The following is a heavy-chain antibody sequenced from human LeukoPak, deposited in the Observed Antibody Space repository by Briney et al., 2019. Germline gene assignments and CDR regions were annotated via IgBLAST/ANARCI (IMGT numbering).Heavy chain of an antibody. D-gene: IGHD3-10*01. CDR1: GFTFSSYS. Sequence: GGSLRLSCAASGFTFSSYSMNWVRQAPGKGLEWVSYISSSSSTIYYADSVKGRFTISRDNAKNSLYLQMNSLRAEDTAVYYCARDTHYGSGIHGVLDYWGQGTLVTVSS. CDR3: ARDTHYGSGIHGVLDY. CDR2: ISSSSSTI. J-gene: IGHJ4*02. V-gene: IGHV3-48*01.